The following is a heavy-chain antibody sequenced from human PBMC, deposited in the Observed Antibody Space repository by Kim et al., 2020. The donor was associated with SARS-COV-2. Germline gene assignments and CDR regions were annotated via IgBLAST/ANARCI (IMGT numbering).Heavy chain of an antibody. D-gene: IGHD1-26*01. Sequence: SETLSLTCSVSGGSIITSSYYWAWVRQPSGKGLEWIGSISSDGTTYYNSSLRSRVTMDVDTSTNQFSLKVTSVTAADTAVYYCARHLRGAIIHFDYWGQG. CDR1: GGSIITSSYY. J-gene: IGHJ4*02. CDR3: ARHLRGAIIHFDY. V-gene: IGHV4-39*01. CDR2: ISSDGTT.